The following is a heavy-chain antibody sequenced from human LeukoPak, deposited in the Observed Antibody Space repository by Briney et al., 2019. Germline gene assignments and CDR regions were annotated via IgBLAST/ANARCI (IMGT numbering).Heavy chain of an antibody. CDR1: GFTFSSYA. CDR2: ISGSGGST. CDR3: ARDSHYYDSSHYPLDC. J-gene: IGHJ4*02. D-gene: IGHD3-22*01. Sequence: GGSLRLSCAASGFTFSSYAMSWVRQAPGKGLEWVSAISGSGGSTYYADSVEGRFTISRDNAKNSLYLQMNSLRAADTAVYYCARDSHYYDSSHYPLDCWGQGTLVTVSS. V-gene: IGHV3-23*01.